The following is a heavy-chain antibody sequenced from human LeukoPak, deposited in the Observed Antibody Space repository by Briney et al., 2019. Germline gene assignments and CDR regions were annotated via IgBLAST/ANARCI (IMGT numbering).Heavy chain of an antibody. J-gene: IGHJ4*02. CDR1: GGSISSSSYY. CDR3: ARDLIAAAGTGLEGTADQGGFDY. D-gene: IGHD6-13*01. V-gene: IGHV4-39*07. Sequence: SETLSLTCTVSGGSISSSSYYWGWIRQPPGKGLEWIGRIYTSGSTNYNPSLKSRVTISVDTSKNQFSLKLSSVTAADTAVYYCARDLIAAAGTGLEGTADQGGFDYWGQGTLVTVSS. CDR2: IYTSGST.